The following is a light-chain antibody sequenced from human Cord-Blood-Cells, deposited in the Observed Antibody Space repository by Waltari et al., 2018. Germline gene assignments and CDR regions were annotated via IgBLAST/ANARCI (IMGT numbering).Light chain of an antibody. CDR2: AAS. CDR3: QQGDSTPYC. Sequence: DIQMTQSPSPLSASVGDRVHITCRASQSISSYLNMYHQKPGKAPNLLIYAASILRSGVSSRFSGSGSGTDFTLTISRLQPEDFATYYCQQGDSTPYCFCQGTKL. J-gene: IGKJ2*03. V-gene: IGKV1-39*01. CDR1: QSISSY.